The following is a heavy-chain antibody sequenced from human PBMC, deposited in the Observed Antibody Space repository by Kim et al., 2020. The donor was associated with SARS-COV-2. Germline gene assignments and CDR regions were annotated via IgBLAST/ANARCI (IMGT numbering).Heavy chain of an antibody. CDR2: INPSGGST. CDR3: ARDIKDYYDSSGYNYYYGMDV. D-gene: IGHD3-22*01. V-gene: IGHV1-46*01. Sequence: ASVKVSCKASGYTFTSYYMHWVRQAPGQGLEWMGIINPSGGSTSYAQKFQGRVTMTRDTSTSTVYMELSSLRSEDTAVYYCARDIKDYYDSSGYNYYYGMDVWGQGTTVTVSS. CDR1: GYTFTSYY. J-gene: IGHJ6*02.